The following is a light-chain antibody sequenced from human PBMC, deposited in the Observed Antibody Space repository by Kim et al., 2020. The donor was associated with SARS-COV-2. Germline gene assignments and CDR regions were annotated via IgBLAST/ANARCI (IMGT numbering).Light chain of an antibody. CDR1: SGHSRYA. CDR3: QTWGTGIVI. V-gene: IGLV4-69*01. J-gene: IGLJ2*01. Sequence: QLVVTQSPSASASLGASVKLTCTLSSGHSRYAIAWHQQQPQKGPRFLMKIDSDGSHTKGDGIPDRFSGSSSGADRYLIISSLQSEDEADYYCQTWGTGIVIFGGGTKVTVL. CDR2: IDSDGSH.